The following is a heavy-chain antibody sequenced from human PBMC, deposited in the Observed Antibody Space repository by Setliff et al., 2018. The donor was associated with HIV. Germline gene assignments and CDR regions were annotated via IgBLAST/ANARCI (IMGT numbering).Heavy chain of an antibody. CDR1: GGSISGSSDY. V-gene: IGHV4-39*01. Sequence: SETLSLTCTVSGGSISGSSDYWGWIRQPPGKGLEWIGSIFYTGSTYYNPSLKGRVTVSVDTSINQLSLKLSSVTAADTSVYYCARHSSSGYLPYYFDYWGQGTLVTVSS. CDR3: ARHSSSGYLPYYFDY. CDR2: IFYTGST. J-gene: IGHJ4*02. D-gene: IGHD3-3*01.